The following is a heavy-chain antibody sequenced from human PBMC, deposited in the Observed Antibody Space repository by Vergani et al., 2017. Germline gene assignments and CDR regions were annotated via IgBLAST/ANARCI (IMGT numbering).Heavy chain of an antibody. J-gene: IGHJ2*01. Sequence: QVQLVESGGGVVQPGTSLRLSCEASGFKFSQFGMHWVRQGPGKGLEWVAFISYDGTMKKYADSVKGRFTISRDNSRNTLYLQVNSLRVEDTTMYYCAKDRRYCSSTSCLIYWYFDLWGRGTLVTVSS. CDR2: ISYDGTMK. V-gene: IGHV3-30*18. CDR3: AKDRRYCSSTSCLIYWYFDL. CDR1: GFKFSQFG. D-gene: IGHD2-2*01.